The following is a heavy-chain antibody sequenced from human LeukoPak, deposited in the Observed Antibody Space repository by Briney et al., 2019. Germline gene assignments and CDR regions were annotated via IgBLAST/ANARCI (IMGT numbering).Heavy chain of an antibody. CDR1: GFTFSSYW. V-gene: IGHV3-7*01. CDR3: ARDLRYSSGWTTIQKAYYYYGMDV. D-gene: IGHD6-19*01. J-gene: IGHJ6*02. CDR2: IKQDGSEK. Sequence: GGSLRLSCAASGFTFSSYWMSWVRQAPGKGLEWVANIKQDGSEKYYVDSVKGRFTISRDNAKNSLYLQMSSLRAEDTAVYYCARDLRYSSGWTTIQKAYYYYGMDVWGQGTTVTVSS.